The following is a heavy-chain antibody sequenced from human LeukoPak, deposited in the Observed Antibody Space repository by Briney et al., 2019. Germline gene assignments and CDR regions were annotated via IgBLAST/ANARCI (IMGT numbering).Heavy chain of an antibody. CDR1: GGSISSGGYY. Sequence: PSETLSLTCTVSGGSISSGGYYWSWIRQPPGKGLKWIGEINHSGSTNYNPSLKSRVTISVDTSKKQFSLKLSSVTAADTAVYYCARGGVVVPAAFYWGQGTLVTVSS. CDR2: INHSGST. CDR3: ARGGVVVPAAFY. V-gene: IGHV4-39*07. J-gene: IGHJ4*02. D-gene: IGHD2-2*01.